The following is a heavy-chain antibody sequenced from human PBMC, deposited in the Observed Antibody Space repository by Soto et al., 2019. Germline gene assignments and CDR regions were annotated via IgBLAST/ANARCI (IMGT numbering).Heavy chain of an antibody. CDR1: GYTFTSYD. V-gene: IGHV1-8*01. J-gene: IGHJ4*02. CDR2: MNPNSGNT. CDR3: ARVTTMVRGDPGGY. D-gene: IGHD3-10*01. Sequence: QVQLVQSGAEVKKPGASVKVSCKASGYTFTSYDINWVRQATGQGLEWMGWMNPNSGNTGYAQKFQGRVTMTRNTSISTAYMELSSLRSEDTAVYYCARVTTMVRGDPGGYWGQGTLVTVSS.